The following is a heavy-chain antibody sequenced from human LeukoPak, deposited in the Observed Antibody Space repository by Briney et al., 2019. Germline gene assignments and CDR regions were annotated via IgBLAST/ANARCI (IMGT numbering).Heavy chain of an antibody. V-gene: IGHV1-18*01. Sequence: ASVKVSCKASGYTFTNYAISRVRQAPGQGLEWMGQINPYNGNTDYGQKLQGRVTLTTDTSTSTAYMKVRSLTSDDTAEYYCARVTASSISSRSLLYWGQGTLVTVSS. J-gene: IGHJ4*02. D-gene: IGHD6-13*01. CDR2: INPYNGNT. CDR3: ARVTASSISSRSLLY. CDR1: GYTFTNYA.